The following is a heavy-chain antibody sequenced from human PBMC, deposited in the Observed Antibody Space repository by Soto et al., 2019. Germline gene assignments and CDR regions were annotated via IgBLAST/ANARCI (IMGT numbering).Heavy chain of an antibody. J-gene: IGHJ5*02. D-gene: IGHD6-6*01. CDR3: ARRRRTYRSSSYWFDP. CDR1: GGSISSSNYY. V-gene: IGHV4-39*01. CDR2: IYYRGST. Sequence: SETLSLTCTVSGGSISSSNYYWDWIRHPPGKGLEWIGSIYYRGSTYYNPSLKSRVTMSVDTSKNQFSLKLSSVTAEDTALFYCARRRRTYRSSSYWFDPWGPGTLVTVSS.